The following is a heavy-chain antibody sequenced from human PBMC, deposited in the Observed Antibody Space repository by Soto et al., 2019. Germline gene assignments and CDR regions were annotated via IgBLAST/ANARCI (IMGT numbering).Heavy chain of an antibody. Sequence: PSETLSLTCTVSGGSISSYYWSWIRQPPGKGLEWIGYIYYSGSTNYNPSLKSRVTISVDTSKNQFSLKLSSVTAADTAVYYCARVAVTTLYHFAYSGQGTLVTVSS. CDR3: ARVAVTTLYHFAY. D-gene: IGHD4-17*01. J-gene: IGHJ4*02. CDR1: GGSISSYY. CDR2: IYYSGST. V-gene: IGHV4-59*01.